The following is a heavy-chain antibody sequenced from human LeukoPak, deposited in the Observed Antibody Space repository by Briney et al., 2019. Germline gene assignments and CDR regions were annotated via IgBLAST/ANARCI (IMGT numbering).Heavy chain of an antibody. J-gene: IGHJ4*02. CDR3: ASSFYGSGGTINLDY. V-gene: IGHV4-61*01. D-gene: IGHD3-10*01. Sequence: KASETLSLTCTVSGGSVSSDNSYWSWIRQPPGKGLEWIGYIYHSGSTKYNPSLKSRVTTSLDTSKNQFSLKLSSVTAADTAVYYCASSFYGSGGTINLDYWGQGTLVTVFS. CDR1: GGSVSSDNSY. CDR2: IYHSGST.